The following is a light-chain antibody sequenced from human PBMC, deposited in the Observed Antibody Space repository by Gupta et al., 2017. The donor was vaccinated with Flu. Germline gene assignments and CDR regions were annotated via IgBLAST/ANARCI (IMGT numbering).Light chain of an antibody. CDR2: DAS. V-gene: IGKV3D-20*01. CDR1: QSISSRY. J-gene: IGKJ5*01. CDR3: HQYNNSPLT. Sequence: EIVLTQSPATLSLSPGERATLSCGASQSISSRYIAWYQQKPGLAPRLLIYDASSRATGIPDRFSGSGSGTDLTLTINRLEPEDFAVYYCHQYNNSPLTFGQGTRLEIK.